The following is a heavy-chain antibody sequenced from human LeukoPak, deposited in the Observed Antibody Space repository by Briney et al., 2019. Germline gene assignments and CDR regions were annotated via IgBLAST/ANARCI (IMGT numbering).Heavy chain of an antibody. D-gene: IGHD2-15*01. V-gene: IGHV4-61*02. CDR1: GRSITSGSYY. J-gene: IGHJ5*02. CDR2: IYTSGST. Sequence: SETLSLTCTVSGRSITSGSYYWSWIRQPAGKGLEWIGRIYTSGSTNYNPSLKSRVTISLDTSKNQFSLKLSSVTAADTAVYYCARETRSGGSLLRGNWFDPWGQGTLVTVSS. CDR3: ARETRSGGSLLRGNWFDP.